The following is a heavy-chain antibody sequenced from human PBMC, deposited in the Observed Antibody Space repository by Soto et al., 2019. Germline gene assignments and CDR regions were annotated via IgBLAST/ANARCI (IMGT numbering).Heavy chain of an antibody. CDR1: GFSLSTSEVG. Sequence: QITLKESGPTLVKPTQTLTLTCTFSGFSLSTSEVGVGWIRQPPGKALEWLALIYWADDKRYSPSLKSRLTSTKDTSKIQVVLTMTIMDPVHSATYYCANIRSRPRIERYVGYAFDLRGQGTLVTVSS. D-gene: IGHD5-18*01. V-gene: IGHV2-5*02. CDR3: ANIRSRPRIERYVGYAFDL. CDR2: IYWADDK. J-gene: IGHJ4*02.